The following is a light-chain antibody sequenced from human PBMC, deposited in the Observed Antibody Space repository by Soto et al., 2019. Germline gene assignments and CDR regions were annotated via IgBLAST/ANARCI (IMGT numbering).Light chain of an antibody. Sequence: EIVLTQSPGTLSLSPGERATLSCRASQSVSSSYLAWYQQKPGQATRLLIYGASSRATGIPDRFSGSGSGTDFTLTISRLEPEDFAVYYWQQYGSSPRTFGQGTKVEIK. J-gene: IGKJ1*01. V-gene: IGKV3-20*01. CDR1: QSVSSSY. CDR2: GAS. CDR3: QQYGSSPRT.